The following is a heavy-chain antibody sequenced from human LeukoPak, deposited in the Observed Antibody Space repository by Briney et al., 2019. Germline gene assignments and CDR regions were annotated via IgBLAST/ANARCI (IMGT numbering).Heavy chain of an antibody. V-gene: IGHV4-39*01. Sequence: SETLSLTCTVSGGSISSSSYYWGWIRHPPGKGLVWIGSIYYSGSTYYNPSLKSRVTISVDTSKNQFSLKLSSVTAADTAVYYCAVERGYSYELDYWGQGTLVTVSS. CDR1: GGSISSSSYY. CDR3: AVERGYSYELDY. D-gene: IGHD5-18*01. J-gene: IGHJ4*02. CDR2: IYYSGST.